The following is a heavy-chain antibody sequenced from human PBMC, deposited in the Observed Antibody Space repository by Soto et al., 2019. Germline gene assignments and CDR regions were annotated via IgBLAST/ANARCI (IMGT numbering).Heavy chain of an antibody. J-gene: IGHJ5*02. CDR1: GGSISSYY. D-gene: IGHD6-25*01. V-gene: IGHV4-59*01. CDR3: ARPHGGSSGWDNWFDP. Sequence: SETLSLTCTVSGGSISSYYWSWIRQPPGKGLEWIGYIYYSGSTNYNPSLKSRVTISVDTSRNQFSLKLSSVTAADTAVYYCARPHGGSSGWDNWFDPWGQGTLVTVSS. CDR2: IYYSGST.